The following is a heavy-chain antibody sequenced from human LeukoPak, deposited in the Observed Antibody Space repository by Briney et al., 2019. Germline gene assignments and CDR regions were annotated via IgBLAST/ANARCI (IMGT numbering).Heavy chain of an antibody. CDR2: ITLSGGGT. CDR3: VKNLLGDAAYSWYFDL. J-gene: IGHJ2*01. Sequence: PGGSLRLSCAASGFTFSTYGMSWVRQAPGKGLEWVSSITLSGGGTTYVDSVKGRFTITRDNSKNTLYLQMNSLRAEDRAVYYCVKNLLGDAAYSWYFDLWGRGTLVTVSS. CDR1: GFTFSTYG. D-gene: IGHD1-26*01. V-gene: IGHV3-23*01.